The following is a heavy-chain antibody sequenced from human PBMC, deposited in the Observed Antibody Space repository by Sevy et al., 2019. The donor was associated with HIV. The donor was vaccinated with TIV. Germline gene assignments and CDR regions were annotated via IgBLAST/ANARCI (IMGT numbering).Heavy chain of an antibody. Sequence: GGSLRLSCAASGFMFSTFGMHWVRQAPGKGLEWVAFISFDGTLEYYADSIKGRFAISRDNSKNTLYLEMSSLRTEDRAVEYCARDRLWTFTECYNWFDPWGQGTPVTVSS. J-gene: IGHJ5*02. CDR1: GFMFSTFG. D-gene: IGHD2-21*01. V-gene: IGHV3-30*02. CDR2: ISFDGTLE. CDR3: ARDRLWTFTECYNWFDP.